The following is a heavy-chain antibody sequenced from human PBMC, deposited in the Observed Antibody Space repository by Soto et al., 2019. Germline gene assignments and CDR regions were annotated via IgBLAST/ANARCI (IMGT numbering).Heavy chain of an antibody. D-gene: IGHD6-19*01. Sequence: SETLSLTCTVSGGSISSYYWSWIRQPPGKGLEWIGYIYYSGSTNYNPSLKSRVTISVDTSKNQFSLKLSSVTAADTAVYYCARDHSIAVAGRLHNWFDPWGQGTLVTVSS. CDR3: ARDHSIAVAGRLHNWFDP. CDR1: GGSISSYY. J-gene: IGHJ5*02. CDR2: IYYSGST. V-gene: IGHV4-59*01.